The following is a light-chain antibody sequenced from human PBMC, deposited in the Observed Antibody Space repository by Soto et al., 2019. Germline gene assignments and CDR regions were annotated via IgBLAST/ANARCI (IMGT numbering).Light chain of an antibody. J-gene: IGLJ2*01. Sequence: QLVLTQPPSVSGAPGQRVTISCTGSSSNIGAGYDVHWYQQLPGTAPKLLIYGNSNRPSGVPDRFSGSKSGTSASLAITGLQAEDEADYYCQSYDSSRSGVVFGGGTKLTVL. CDR3: QSYDSSRSGVV. CDR1: SSNIGAGYD. V-gene: IGLV1-40*01. CDR2: GNS.